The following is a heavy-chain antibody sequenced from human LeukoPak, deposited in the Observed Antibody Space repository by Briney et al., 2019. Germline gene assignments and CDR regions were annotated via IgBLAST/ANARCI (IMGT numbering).Heavy chain of an antibody. Sequence: ASVKVSCKASGYTFTSYYMHWVRQAPGQGLEWMGWINPNSGGTNYAQKFQGRVTMTRDTSISTAYMELSGLRSDDTAVYYCASPSVVGKALDPWGQGTLVTVSS. CDR1: GYTFTSYY. CDR2: INPNSGGT. D-gene: IGHD2-2*01. J-gene: IGHJ5*02. V-gene: IGHV1-2*02. CDR3: ASPSVVGKALDP.